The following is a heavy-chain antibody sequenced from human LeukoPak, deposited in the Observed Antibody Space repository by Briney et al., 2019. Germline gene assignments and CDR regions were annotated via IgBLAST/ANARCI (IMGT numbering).Heavy chain of an antibody. CDR3: ARRRPRHQIAAAGTVGWFDP. CDR1: GGSISSSSYY. D-gene: IGHD6-13*01. V-gene: IGHV4-39*07. Sequence: PSETLSLTCTVSGGSISSSSYYWGWIRQPPGKGLEWIGSIYYSGSTYYNPSLKSRVTISVDTSKNQFSLKLSSVTAADTAVYYCARRRPRHQIAAAGTVGWFDPWGQGTLVTVSS. J-gene: IGHJ5*02. CDR2: IYYSGST.